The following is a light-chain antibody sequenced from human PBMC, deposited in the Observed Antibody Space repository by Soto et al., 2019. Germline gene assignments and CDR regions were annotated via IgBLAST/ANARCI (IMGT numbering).Light chain of an antibody. V-gene: IGKV3-20*01. J-gene: IGKJ1*01. CDR1: QSVSSN. Sequence: EIVMTQSPATLSVSPGERATLSCRASQSVSSNLAWYQQKPGQAPRLLIYGASSRATDIPDRYSGSGSGTDFTLTISRLEPEDFAVYYCHQYGSSPATFGQGTKVDI. CDR3: HQYGSSPAT. CDR2: GAS.